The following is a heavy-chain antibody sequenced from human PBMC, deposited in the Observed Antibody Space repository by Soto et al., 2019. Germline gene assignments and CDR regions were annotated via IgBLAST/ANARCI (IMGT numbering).Heavy chain of an antibody. D-gene: IGHD3-10*01. J-gene: IGHJ6*02. CDR2: IYYTGST. CDR3: ARAPPGPSPRCDV. V-gene: IGHV4-30-2*01. CDR1: GGSMSRGGQS. Sequence: QVVLQESGPGLVKPSQTLSLTCAVSGGSMSRGGQSWSWIRQPPGKGLEWLGFIYYTGSTYYNPSLKSRVTLSVDRSTNQFSLNLTSVTAADTAMYFCARAPPGPSPRCDVWGQGTTVTVSS.